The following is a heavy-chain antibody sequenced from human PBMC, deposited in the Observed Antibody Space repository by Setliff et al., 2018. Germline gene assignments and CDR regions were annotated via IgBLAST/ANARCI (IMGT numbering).Heavy chain of an antibody. V-gene: IGHV4-39*07. CDR3: ARFAGSSWVDY. D-gene: IGHD6-13*01. CDR2: IYYSGST. J-gene: IGHJ4*02. CDR1: GGSISSSSYY. Sequence: SETLSLTCTVSGGSISSSSYYWGWIRQPPGKGLEWIGSIYYSGSTYYNPSLKSRVTISVDTSENQFSLKLSSVTAADTAVYYRARFAGSSWVDYWGQGTLVTVSS.